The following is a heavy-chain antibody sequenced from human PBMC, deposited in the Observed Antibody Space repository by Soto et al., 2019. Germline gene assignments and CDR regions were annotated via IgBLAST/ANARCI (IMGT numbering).Heavy chain of an antibody. Sequence: ASVTVSCKASDYTFTDYYMHWVRQAPGQGLEWMGCINLDSGGTHYAQKFQGSVTMTRDTSISIAYMELSGLRSDDTAVYYCARVANGYDPWGQGTLVTVSS. CDR1: DYTFTDYY. V-gene: IGHV1-2*02. D-gene: IGHD5-18*01. J-gene: IGHJ5*02. CDR2: INLDSGGT. CDR3: ARVANGYDP.